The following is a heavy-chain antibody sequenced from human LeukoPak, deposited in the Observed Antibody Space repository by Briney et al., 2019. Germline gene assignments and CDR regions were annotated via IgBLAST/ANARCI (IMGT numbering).Heavy chain of an antibody. Sequence: SETLSLTCTVSGGSISSYYWSWIRQSAGKGLEWIGRIYTSGSTNYNPSLKSRVTMSVDTSKNQFSLKLSSVTAADTAVYYCAREFPGGGLQVRWFDPWGQGTLVTVSS. J-gene: IGHJ5*02. D-gene: IGHD4-11*01. V-gene: IGHV4-4*07. CDR2: IYTSGST. CDR3: AREFPGGGLQVRWFDP. CDR1: GGSISSYY.